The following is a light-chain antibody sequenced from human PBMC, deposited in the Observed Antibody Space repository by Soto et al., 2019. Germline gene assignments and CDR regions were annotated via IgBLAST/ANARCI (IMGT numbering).Light chain of an antibody. V-gene: IGKV1-39*01. CDR1: QSIITY. CDR3: QHYNSYSEA. Sequence: DIQMTQSPSSLSASVGDRVTITCRASQSIITYLNWYQQKPGKAPNLLIYAASSLQSGVPSRFSGSGSGTEFTLTISSLQPDDFATYYCQHYNSYSEAFGQGTKVDI. J-gene: IGKJ1*01. CDR2: AAS.